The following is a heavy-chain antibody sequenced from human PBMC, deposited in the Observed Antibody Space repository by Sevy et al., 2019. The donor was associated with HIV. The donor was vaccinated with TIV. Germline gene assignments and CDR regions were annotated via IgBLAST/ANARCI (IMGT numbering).Heavy chain of an antibody. CDR1: GFTFDDYT. J-gene: IGHJ6*02. Sequence: GGSLRLSCAASGFTFDDYTMHWVRQSPGKGLEWVSLISWDGGSTYYADSVKGRFTISRDNSTNSLYLQMNSLRTEDTDLYYCAKDKDSRASYYYYYGMDVWGQGTTVTVSS. CDR2: ISWDGGST. V-gene: IGHV3-43*01. CDR3: AKDKDSRASYYYYYGMDV.